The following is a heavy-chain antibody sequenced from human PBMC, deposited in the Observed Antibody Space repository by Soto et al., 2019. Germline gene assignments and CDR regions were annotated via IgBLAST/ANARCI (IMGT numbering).Heavy chain of an antibody. CDR2: ISSSSYT. Sequence: GGSLRLSCAASGFTFSDYYMSWIRQAPGKGLEWVSYISSSSYTNYADSVKGRVTISRDNAKNSLYRQMNSLRAEDTAVYYCARASGTGDAFDIWGQGTMVTVSS. V-gene: IGHV3-11*06. D-gene: IGHD7-27*01. CDR1: GFTFSDYY. CDR3: ARASGTGDAFDI. J-gene: IGHJ3*02.